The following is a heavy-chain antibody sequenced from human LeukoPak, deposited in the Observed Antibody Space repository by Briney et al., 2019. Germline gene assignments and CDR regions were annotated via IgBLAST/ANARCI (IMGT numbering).Heavy chain of an antibody. CDR1: GYTFTSYY. Sequence: ASVTVSCKASGYTFTSYYMHWVRQAPGQGLEWMGIINPSGGSTSYAQKFQGRVTMTRDTSTSTVYMELSSLRSEDTAVYYCARAVTRWLERGPIDYWGQGTLVTVSS. V-gene: IGHV1-46*01. J-gene: IGHJ4*02. D-gene: IGHD5-24*01. CDR3: ARAVTRWLERGPIDY. CDR2: INPSGGST.